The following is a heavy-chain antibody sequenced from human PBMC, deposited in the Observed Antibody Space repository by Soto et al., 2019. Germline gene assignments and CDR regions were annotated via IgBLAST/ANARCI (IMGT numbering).Heavy chain of an antibody. J-gene: IGHJ4*02. CDR3: AKDLIAAAGIAVFDY. CDR2: ISYDGSNK. V-gene: IGHV3-30*18. CDR1: GFTFSSYG. Sequence: GGSLRLSCAASGFTFSSYGMHWVRQAPGKGLEWVAVISYDGSNKYYADSVKGRFTISRDNSKNTLYLQMNSLRAEDTAVYYCAKDLIAAAGIAVFDYWGQGTLVTVSS. D-gene: IGHD6-13*01.